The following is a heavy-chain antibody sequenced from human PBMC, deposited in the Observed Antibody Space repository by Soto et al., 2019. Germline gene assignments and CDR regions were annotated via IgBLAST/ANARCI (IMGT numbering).Heavy chain of an antibody. V-gene: IGHV3-48*02. Sequence: PGGSLRLSCAGSGFNFNNYNMNWVRQAPGKGLEWVSYITDSSDTVHYADSVRGRFTISRDNAESSLYLQMNSLRDEDTAVYFCARDFGHGYYLDYWGRGTLVTVSS. CDR3: ARDFGHGYYLDY. J-gene: IGHJ4*02. CDR2: ITDSSDTV. CDR1: GFNFNNYN. D-gene: IGHD3-3*01.